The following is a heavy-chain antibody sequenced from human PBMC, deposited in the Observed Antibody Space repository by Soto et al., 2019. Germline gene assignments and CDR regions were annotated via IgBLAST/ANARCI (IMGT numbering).Heavy chain of an antibody. CDR2: IKQDGSEK. CDR1: GFTFSSYW. Sequence: PGGSLRLSCAASGFTFSSYWMSWVRQAPGKGLEWVANIKQDGSEKYYVDSVKGRFTISRGNAKNSLYLQMNSLRAEDTAVYYCARARGSYGYVLFDYWGQGTLVTVSS. J-gene: IGHJ4*02. D-gene: IGHD5-18*01. V-gene: IGHV3-7*03. CDR3: ARARGSYGYVLFDY.